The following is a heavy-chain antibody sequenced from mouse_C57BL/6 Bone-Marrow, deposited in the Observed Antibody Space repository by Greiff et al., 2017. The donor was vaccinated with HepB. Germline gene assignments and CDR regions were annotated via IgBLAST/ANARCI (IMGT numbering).Heavy chain of an antibody. Sequence: QVQLKESGPGLVQPSQSLSITCTVSGFSLTSYGVHWVRQPPGKGLEWLGVIWRGGSTDYNAAFISRLSISNDNSNSQMFFKMNSLQADDTAIYYSGAYDYDPVYAMDYWGQGTSVTVSS. CDR1: GFSLTSYG. CDR2: IWRGGST. CDR3: GAYDYDPVYAMDY. D-gene: IGHD2-4*01. V-gene: IGHV2-4*01. J-gene: IGHJ4*01.